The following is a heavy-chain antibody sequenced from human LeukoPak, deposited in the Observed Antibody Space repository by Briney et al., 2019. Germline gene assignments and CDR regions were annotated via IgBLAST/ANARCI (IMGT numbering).Heavy chain of an antibody. D-gene: IGHD4-17*01. J-gene: IGHJ4*02. CDR2: ISSDGSHK. CDR3: AKGTKPQLRLLDY. Sequence: GGSLRLSCAASGFTFSNYGMHWVRQAPGEGLEWVAVISSDGSHKSYADSVKDRFTISRDNSKNTLYLQMNSLRVEDTAVYYCAKGTKPQLRLLDYWGQGTLVTVSS. V-gene: IGHV3-30*18. CDR1: GFTFSNYG.